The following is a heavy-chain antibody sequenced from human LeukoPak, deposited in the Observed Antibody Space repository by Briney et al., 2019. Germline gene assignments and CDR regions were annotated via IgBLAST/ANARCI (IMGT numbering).Heavy chain of an antibody. CDR3: AKDYDFWSGYMDV. D-gene: IGHD3-3*01. V-gene: IGHV3-33*06. CDR1: GFTFSSYG. J-gene: IGHJ6*03. Sequence: GRSLRLSCAASGFTFSSYGMHWVRQAPGKGLEWVAVIWYDGSNKYYADSVKGRFTISRDNSKNTLYLQMNSLRAEDTAVYYCAKDYDFWSGYMDVWGKGTTVTVSS. CDR2: IWYDGSNK.